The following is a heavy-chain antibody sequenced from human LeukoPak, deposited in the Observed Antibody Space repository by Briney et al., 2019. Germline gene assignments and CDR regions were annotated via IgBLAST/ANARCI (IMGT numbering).Heavy chain of an antibody. Sequence: SETLSLTCAVYGESFSGYYWSWIRQPPGKGLEWIGYIYYSGSTYYNPSLKSRVTISVDTSKNQFSLKLSSVTAADTAVYYCARALVAAAGTYFDYWGQGTLVTVSS. V-gene: IGHV4-30-4*01. J-gene: IGHJ4*02. CDR1: GESFSGYY. CDR2: IYYSGST. CDR3: ARALVAAAGTYFDY. D-gene: IGHD6-13*01.